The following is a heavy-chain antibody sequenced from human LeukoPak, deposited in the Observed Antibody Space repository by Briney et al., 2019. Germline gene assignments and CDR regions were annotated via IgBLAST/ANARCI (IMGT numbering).Heavy chain of an antibody. CDR1: GGSISDYY. CDR2: IYSSGST. J-gene: IGHJ6*02. Sequence: SETLSLTCTVSGGSISDYYWSWIRQPAGKGLEWIGRIYSSGSTNYNPSLKSRVTMSVDTSKNQFSLKLSSLTAADTAIYYCARVDQNAGSADYYYHALDVWGQGTTVTVSS. V-gene: IGHV4-4*07. CDR3: ARVDQNAGSADYYYHALDV.